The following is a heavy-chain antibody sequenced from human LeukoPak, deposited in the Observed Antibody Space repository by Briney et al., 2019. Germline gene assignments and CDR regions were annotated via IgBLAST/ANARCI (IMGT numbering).Heavy chain of an antibody. V-gene: IGHV1-8*01. J-gene: IGHJ4*02. Sequence: ASVKVSCKASGYTFTSYDINWVRQATGQGLEWMGWMNPNSGKTGCAQKFQGRVTMTRNTSISTAYMELSSLRSEDTAIYYCARGTVRGVIIIVWGQGTLVTVSS. CDR3: ARGTVRGVIIIV. D-gene: IGHD3-10*01. CDR1: GYTFTSYD. CDR2: MNPNSGKT.